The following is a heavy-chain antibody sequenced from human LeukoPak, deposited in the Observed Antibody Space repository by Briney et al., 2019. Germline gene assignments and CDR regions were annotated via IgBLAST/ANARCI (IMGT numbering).Heavy chain of an antibody. CDR3: ARDQWLGIDY. CDR1: GGSISSYY. V-gene: IGHV4-59*01. D-gene: IGHD6-19*01. Sequence: SETLSLTCTVSGGSISSYYWSWIRQPPGKGLEWIGYIYYSGSTNYNPSLKSRVTISVDTSKNQFSLKLSSVTAADTAVYYCARDQWLGIDYWGQGTLVTVSS. CDR2: IYYSGST. J-gene: IGHJ4*02.